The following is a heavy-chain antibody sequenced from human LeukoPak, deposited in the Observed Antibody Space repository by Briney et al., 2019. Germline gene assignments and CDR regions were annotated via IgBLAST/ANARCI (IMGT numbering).Heavy chain of an antibody. CDR2: INHSGST. V-gene: IGHV4-34*01. CDR1: GGSFSGYY. Sequence: PSETLSLTCAVYGGSFSGYYWSWIRQPPGKGLEWIGEINHSGSTNYNPSLKSRVTISVDTSKNQFSLKLSSVTAADTAVYYCARLKWELLHFGYFDYWGQGTLVTVSS. D-gene: IGHD1-26*01. CDR3: ARLKWELLHFGYFDY. J-gene: IGHJ4*02.